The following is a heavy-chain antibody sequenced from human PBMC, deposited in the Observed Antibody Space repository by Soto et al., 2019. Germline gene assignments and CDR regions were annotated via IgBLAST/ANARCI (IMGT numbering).Heavy chain of an antibody. V-gene: IGHV3-23*01. D-gene: IGHD6-19*01. CDR3: AIPACFLLVSVAATGY. CDR1: GLIFSDYA. Sequence: EVQLSESGGGLVQPGGSLRLSCAAAGLIFSDYAMYWVRQAPGKGLAWVSGISGNGDSTSYADAVKGRFTISRDHAKNTLYLQMARLSAEDTAVDYGAIPACFLLVSVAATGYWGQGTLVTVSS. J-gene: IGHJ4*02. CDR2: ISGNGDST.